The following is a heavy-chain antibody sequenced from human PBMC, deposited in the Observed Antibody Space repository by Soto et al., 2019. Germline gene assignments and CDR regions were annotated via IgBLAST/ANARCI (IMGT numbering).Heavy chain of an antibody. Sequence: QVQLVQSGAEVKKPGASVKVSCKASGYTFNSYGISWVRQAPGQGLEWMGWISVYNGNTNYAQKVQGRVTMTTDTSTSTAYMELRSLRSDDTAVYYXXRDGRNGXYFDYWGQGTVVTVSS. D-gene: IGHD2-8*01. V-gene: IGHV1-18*01. CDR3: XRDGRNGXYFDY. CDR1: GYTFNSYG. J-gene: IGHJ4*02. CDR2: ISVYNGNT.